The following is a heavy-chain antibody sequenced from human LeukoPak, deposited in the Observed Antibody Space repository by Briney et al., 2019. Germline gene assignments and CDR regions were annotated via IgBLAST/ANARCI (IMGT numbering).Heavy chain of an antibody. D-gene: IGHD3-16*01. CDR1: GFTFSNYA. V-gene: IGHV3-23*01. Sequence: PGGSLRLSCAASGFTFSNYAMSWVRQAPGKGLEWVSAISAVNNNTYYAGSVKGRFTISRDNSKNTLYLQMNSLSAEDTAIYYCAKDQITMLVFDYWGQGTLVTVSS. J-gene: IGHJ4*02. CDR2: ISAVNNNT. CDR3: AKDQITMLVFDY.